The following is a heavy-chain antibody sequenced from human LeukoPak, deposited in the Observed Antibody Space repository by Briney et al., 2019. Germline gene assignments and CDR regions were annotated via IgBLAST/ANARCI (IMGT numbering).Heavy chain of an antibody. J-gene: IGHJ2*01. CDR2: IYHSGST. CDR3: AGLITGSYWYFDL. V-gene: IGHV4-38-2*01. CDR1: GYSISSGYY. Sequence: PSETLSLTCAVSGYSISSGYYWGWIRQPPGKGLEWIGSIYHSGSTDYNPSLKSRVTISVDTSKNQFSLKLSSVTAADTAVYYCAGLITGSYWYFDLWGRGTLVTVSS. D-gene: IGHD1-20*01.